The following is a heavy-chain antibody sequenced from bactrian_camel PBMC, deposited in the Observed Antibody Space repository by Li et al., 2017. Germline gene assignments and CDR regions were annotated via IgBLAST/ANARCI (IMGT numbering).Heavy chain of an antibody. D-gene: IGHD1*01. CDR3: AAGVDWGGAWTWAREDNYNS. CDR1: WYAIDAINAC. J-gene: IGHJ6*01. V-gene: IGHV3S61*01. CDR2: IITNGGTT. Sequence: VQLVESGGGSVQAGGSLRLSCSASWYAIDAINACMAWFRQAPGKEREGAAAIITNGGTTLYAEAVKGRFTISQDNPKSTIYLQMNALKPEDTAMYYCAAGVDWGGAWTWAREDNYNSWGQGTQVTVS.